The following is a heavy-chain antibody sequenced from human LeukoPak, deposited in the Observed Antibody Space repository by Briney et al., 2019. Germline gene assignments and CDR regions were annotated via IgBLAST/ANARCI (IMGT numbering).Heavy chain of an antibody. J-gene: IGHJ3*02. CDR1: GFTFSSYA. D-gene: IGHD1-1*01. V-gene: IGHV3-23*01. CDR2: ISYSGGTT. CDR3: AKGGQMMVEVARRGAFDI. Sequence: PGASLRLSCAASGFTFSSYAMSWVRQAPGKGLEWVSGISYSGGTTYYADSVKGRFTISRDNSKNTLYLQMNSLRAEDTAVCYCAKGGQMMVEVARRGAFDIWGQGTMVTVSS.